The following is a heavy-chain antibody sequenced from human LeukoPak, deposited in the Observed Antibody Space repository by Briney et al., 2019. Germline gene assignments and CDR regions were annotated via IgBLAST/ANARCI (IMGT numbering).Heavy chain of an antibody. V-gene: IGHV1-3*01. Sequence: ASVRVSCKAFSYTFTAYAIHWVRQAPGQRPEWMGWINPGNGNTDFSEKFQDRLNITRDTSAGTAFMDLASLRSEDTAVYYCARPSGTKFYGMDVWGQGTRVIVSS. D-gene: IGHD1-1*01. CDR3: ARPSGTKFYGMDV. CDR1: SYTFTAYA. J-gene: IGHJ6*02. CDR2: INPGNGNT.